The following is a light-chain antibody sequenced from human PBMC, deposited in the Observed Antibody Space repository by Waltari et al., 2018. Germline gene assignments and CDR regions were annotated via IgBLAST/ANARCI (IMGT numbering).Light chain of an antibody. Sequence: DIVMTQSPDSLAVSLGERATINCKSSQSVLYSSNHKNYLAWYQQKPGQPPKLLIYWASTREAGVPDRISGSGSGTEFTLTSSSLQAEDVAVYYCQQYYSTPLLTFGGGTKVEIK. CDR2: WAS. J-gene: IGKJ4*01. CDR1: QSVLYSSNHKNY. V-gene: IGKV4-1*01. CDR3: QQYYSTPLLT.